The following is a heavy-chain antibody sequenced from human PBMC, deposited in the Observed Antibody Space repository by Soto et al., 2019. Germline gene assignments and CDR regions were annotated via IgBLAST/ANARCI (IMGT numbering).Heavy chain of an antibody. V-gene: IGHV4-34*01. D-gene: IGHD6-19*01. Sequence: QVQLQQWGAGLLKPSETLSLTCAVYGGSFSGYYWSWIRQPPGKGLEWIGEINHSGSTNYNPSLKRRVTXXVXTXXNHVSLKLSSVTAADTAVYYCAPRLAVAGTQGFDYWGQGTLVTVSS. CDR1: GGSFSGYY. CDR3: APRLAVAGTQGFDY. CDR2: INHSGST. J-gene: IGHJ4*02.